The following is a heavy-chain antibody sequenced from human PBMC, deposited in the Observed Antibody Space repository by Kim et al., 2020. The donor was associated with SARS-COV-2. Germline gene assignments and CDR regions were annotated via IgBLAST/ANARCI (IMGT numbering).Heavy chain of an antibody. J-gene: IGHJ3*02. V-gene: IGHV4-34*01. CDR2: INHSGST. CDR1: GGSFSGYY. Sequence: SETLSLTCAVYGGSFSGYYWSWIRQPPGKGLEWIGEINHSGSTNYNPSLKSRVTISVDTSKNQFSLKLSSVTAADTAVYYCARGHYVRRGAFDIWGQGTMVTVSS. CDR3: ARGHYVRRGAFDI. D-gene: IGHD3-16*01.